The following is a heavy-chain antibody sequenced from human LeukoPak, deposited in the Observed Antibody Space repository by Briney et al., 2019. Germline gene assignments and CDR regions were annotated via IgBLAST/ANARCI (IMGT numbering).Heavy chain of an antibody. CDR1: GFTVSSNY. CDR3: ARGSNLLRTLDY. Sequence: GGSLRLSCAASGFTVSSNYMSWVRQAPGKGLEWVSVIYSGGSTYYADSVKGRFTISRDNSKNTLYLQMNSLRAEDTAVYYCARGSNLLRTLDYWGQGTLVTVSS. CDR2: IYSGGST. V-gene: IGHV3-66*02. D-gene: IGHD3-10*01. J-gene: IGHJ4*02.